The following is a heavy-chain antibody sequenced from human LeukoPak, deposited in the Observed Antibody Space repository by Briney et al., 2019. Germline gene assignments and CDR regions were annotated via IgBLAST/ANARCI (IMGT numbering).Heavy chain of an antibody. CDR2: IKQDGSEK. CDR3: ARESYDFWMDGYMDL. CDR1: GFTFSSYW. J-gene: IGHJ6*03. Sequence: PGGSLRLSCAASGFTFSSYWMSWVRQAPGKGLEWVANIKQDGSEKYYVDSVKGRFTISRDNAKNSLYLQMNTLRAEDTAVYYCARESYDFWMDGYMDLWGKGTTVTVSS. D-gene: IGHD3-3*01. V-gene: IGHV3-7*01.